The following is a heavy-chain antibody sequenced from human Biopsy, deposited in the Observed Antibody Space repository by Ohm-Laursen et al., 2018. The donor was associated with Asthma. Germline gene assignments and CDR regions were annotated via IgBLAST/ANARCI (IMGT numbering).Heavy chain of an antibody. CDR3: ARAAITGIRGWFDP. J-gene: IGHJ5*02. D-gene: IGHD1-20*01. CDR1: GGYLTGHY. CDR2: IDQSGYT. V-gene: IGHV4-34*01. Sequence: VTLSLTCTVYGGYLTGHYWNWIRQPPGKGLEWIGEIDQSGYTNYNPSLKSRVTISADTSKNQFHLNLSSVTAADTAVYFCARAAITGIRGWFDPWGLGTLVTVSS.